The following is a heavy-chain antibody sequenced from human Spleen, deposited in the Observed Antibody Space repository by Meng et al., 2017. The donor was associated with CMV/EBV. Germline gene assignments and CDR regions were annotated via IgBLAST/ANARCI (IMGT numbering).Heavy chain of an antibody. J-gene: IGHJ4*02. CDR1: GKSYRGKE. Sequence: VDGKSYRGKEGSWKGQPKGKGREWIGKKKKRREKKEKRTQESRVTIAVDTSTTHFSRNLTSVTGADTAMYYCARDYCISGVCRPYWGQGTLVTVSS. V-gene: IGHV4-34*01. CDR3: ARDYCISGVCRPY. CDR2: KKKRREK. D-gene: IGHD2-8*01.